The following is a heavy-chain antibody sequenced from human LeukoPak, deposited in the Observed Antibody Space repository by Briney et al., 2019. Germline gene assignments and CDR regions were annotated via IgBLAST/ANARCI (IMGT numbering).Heavy chain of an antibody. D-gene: IGHD5-18*01. V-gene: IGHV5-51*01. CDR2: IYPCDSDT. J-gene: IGHJ4*02. Sequence: GESLKISCKGSGYSFTSFWIGWVRPMPGKGMERMGIIYPCDSDTRYSPSFQAQVTISADKSISTSYLQRSSLTASDTAMYYCARLGGYSYGPTRGQLVPLYYVDYWGQGTLVTVSS. CDR3: ARLGGYSYGPTRGQLVPLYYVDY. CDR1: GYSFTSFW.